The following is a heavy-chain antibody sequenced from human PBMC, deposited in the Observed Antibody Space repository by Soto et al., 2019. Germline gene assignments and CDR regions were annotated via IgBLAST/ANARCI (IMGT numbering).Heavy chain of an antibody. D-gene: IGHD3-10*01. CDR1: GGSISSGGYY. CDR3: ARGTFPGKRGAFDY. J-gene: IGHJ4*02. V-gene: IGHV4-31*03. CDR2: IYYSGST. Sequence: SETLSLTCTVSGGSISSGGYYWSWIRQHPGKGLEWIGYIYYSGSTYYNPSLKSRVTISVDTSKNQFSLKLSSVTAADTAVYYCARGTFPGKRGAFDYWGQGTLVTVSS.